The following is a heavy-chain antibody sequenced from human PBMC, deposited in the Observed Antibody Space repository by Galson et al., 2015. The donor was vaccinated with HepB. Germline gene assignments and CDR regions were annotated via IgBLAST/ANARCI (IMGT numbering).Heavy chain of an antibody. CDR1: GFTFSSYS. V-gene: IGHV3-21*01. J-gene: IGHJ6*02. CDR3: ARDSRKPMVRGAYGMDV. Sequence: SLRLSCAASGFTFSSYSMNWVRQAPGKGLEWVSSISSSSSYIYYADSVKGRFTISRDNAKNSLYLQMNSLRAEDTAVYYCARDSRKPMVRGAYGMDVWGQGTTVTVSS. CDR2: ISSSSSYI. D-gene: IGHD3-10*01.